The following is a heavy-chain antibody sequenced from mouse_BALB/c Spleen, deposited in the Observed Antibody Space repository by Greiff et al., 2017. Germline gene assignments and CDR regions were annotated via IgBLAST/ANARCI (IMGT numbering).Heavy chain of an antibody. V-gene: IGHV5-9*03. J-gene: IGHJ4*01. Sequence: EVKVEESGGGLVKPGGSLKLSCAASGFTFSSYTMSWVRQTPEKRLEWVATISSGGGNTYYPDSVKGRFTISRDNAKNNLYLQMSSLRSEDTALYYCARCYGNPYAMDYWGQGTSVTVSS. CDR2: ISSGGGNT. CDR3: ARCYGNPYAMDY. D-gene: IGHD2-1*01. CDR1: GFTFSSYT.